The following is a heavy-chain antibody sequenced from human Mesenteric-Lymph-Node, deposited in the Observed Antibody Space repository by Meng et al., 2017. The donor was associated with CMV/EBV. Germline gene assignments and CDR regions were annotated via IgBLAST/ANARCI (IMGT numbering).Heavy chain of an antibody. V-gene: IGHV3-48*03. D-gene: IGHD5-12*01. CDR1: GFTFSSYE. J-gene: IGHJ6*02. Sequence: GESLKISCAASGFTFSSYEMNWVRQAPGKGLEWVSYISSSSSTIYYADSVKGRFTISRDNAKNSLYLQMNSLRAEDTAVYYCARDMKGIVATSTYYYYGMDVWGQGTTVTVSS. CDR3: ARDMKGIVATSTYYYYGMDV. CDR2: ISSSSSTI.